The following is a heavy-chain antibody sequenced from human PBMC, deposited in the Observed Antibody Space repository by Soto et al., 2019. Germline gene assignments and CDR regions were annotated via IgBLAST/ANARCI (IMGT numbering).Heavy chain of an antibody. J-gene: IGHJ3*02. CDR3: ARARQWLSHDAFDI. D-gene: IGHD6-19*01. Sequence: ASVKVSCKASGYTFTGYYMHWVRQAPGQGLEWMGWINPNSGGTNYAQKFQGWVTMTRDTSISTAYMELSRLRSDDTAVYYCARARQWLSHDAFDIWGQGKMVTVSS. CDR1: GYTFTGYY. V-gene: IGHV1-2*04. CDR2: INPNSGGT.